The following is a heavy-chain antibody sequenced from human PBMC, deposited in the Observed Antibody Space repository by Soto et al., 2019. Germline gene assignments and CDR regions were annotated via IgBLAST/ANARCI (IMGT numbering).Heavy chain of an antibody. J-gene: IGHJ4*02. CDR1: GFTFSSYA. CDR2: ISGSGGST. V-gene: IGHV3-23*01. CDR3: AKIRGYSYEEYYFDY. Sequence: EVQLLESGGGLVQPGGSLRLSCAASGFTFSSYAMSWVRQAPGKGLEWVSAISGSGGSTYYADSVKGRFAISRDNSKNTLYLQMNSLRAEDTAVYYCAKIRGYSYEEYYFDYWGQGTLVTVSS. D-gene: IGHD5-18*01.